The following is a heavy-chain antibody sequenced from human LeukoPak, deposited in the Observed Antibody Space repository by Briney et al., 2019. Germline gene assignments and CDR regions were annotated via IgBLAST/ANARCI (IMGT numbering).Heavy chain of an antibody. V-gene: IGHV3-30*02. CDR2: IRYDGSNK. CDR1: GFTFSSYG. D-gene: IGHD1-14*01. CDR3: ARATTDYYYYYMNV. Sequence: PGGSLRLSCAASGFTFSSYGMHWVRQAPGKGLEWVAFIRYDGSNKYYADSVKGRFTISRDNAKNSLYLQMNSLRAEDTALYYCARATTDYYYYYMNVWGKGTTVTVSS. J-gene: IGHJ6*03.